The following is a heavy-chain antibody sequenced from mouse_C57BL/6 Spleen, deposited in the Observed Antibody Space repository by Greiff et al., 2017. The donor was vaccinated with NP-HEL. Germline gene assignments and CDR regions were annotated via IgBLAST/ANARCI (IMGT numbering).Heavy chain of an antibody. CDR2: IYPRSGNT. CDR1: GYTFTSYG. Sequence: QVQLKESGAELARPGASVKLSCKASGYTFTSYGISWVKQRTGQGLEWIGEIYPRSGNTYYNEKFKGKATLTADKSSSTAYMELRSLTSEDSAVYFCARKLDYYFDYWGQGTTLTVSS. CDR3: ARKLDYYFDY. V-gene: IGHV1-81*01. D-gene: IGHD4-1*01. J-gene: IGHJ2*01.